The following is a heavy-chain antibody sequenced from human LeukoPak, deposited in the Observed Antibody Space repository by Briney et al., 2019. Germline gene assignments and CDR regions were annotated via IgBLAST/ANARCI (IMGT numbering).Heavy chain of an antibody. CDR3: ARVSPAGHSYYFDY. J-gene: IGHJ4*02. CDR1: GYTFTGYY. V-gene: IGHV1-2*02. CDR2: INPNSGGT. D-gene: IGHD5-18*01. Sequence: ASVKVSCKASGYTFTGYYMHWVRQAPGQGLEWMGWINPNSGGTNYAQKFQGRVTMTRDTSISTAYMELSRLRSDDTAVYYCARVSPAGHSYYFDYWGQGTLVTVSS.